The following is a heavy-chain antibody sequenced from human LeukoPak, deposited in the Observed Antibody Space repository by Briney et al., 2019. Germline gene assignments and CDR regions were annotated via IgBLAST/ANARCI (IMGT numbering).Heavy chain of an antibody. D-gene: IGHD3-22*01. J-gene: IGHJ4*02. V-gene: IGHV3-30*09. CDR1: RFTFTTFSDYV. CDR3: ASNFYDVGGYYYRTPVQY. CDR2: VSYDGGSE. Sequence: GKSLRLSCAASRFTFTTFSDYVMHWARQAPGKGLEWEAAVSYDGGSEYYADSVKGRFAVSRDNSKNTLYLQMRSLRPEDTAVYYCASNFYDVGGYYYRTPVQYWGQGTPVTVSS.